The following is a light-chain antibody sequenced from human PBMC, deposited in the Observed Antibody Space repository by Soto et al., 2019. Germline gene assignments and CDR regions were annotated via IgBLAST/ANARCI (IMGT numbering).Light chain of an antibody. CDR1: QTISSW. V-gene: IGKV1-5*03. J-gene: IGKJ4*01. CDR2: KAS. Sequence: DIPMTQSPSTLSGSVGDRVTITCRASQTISSWLAWYQQKPGKAPKLLIYKASTLKSGVPSRFSGSGSGTEFTLTISSLQPEDFATYYCQQSYSTPLTFGGGTKVEIK. CDR3: QQSYSTPLT.